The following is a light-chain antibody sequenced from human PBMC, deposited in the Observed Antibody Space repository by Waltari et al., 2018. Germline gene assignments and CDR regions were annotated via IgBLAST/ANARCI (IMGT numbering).Light chain of an antibody. Sequence: QSALTQPPSASGSPGQSVPISCTGTRRDVGGNNFVSWYQQPPGKAPKLIIYEVNERPSGVPYRFSGFKSGSTASLTVSGLQPEDEADYYCSAYAGSDNCVFGTGTKVTVL. J-gene: IGLJ1*01. CDR1: RRDVGGNNF. V-gene: IGLV2-8*01. CDR2: EVN. CDR3: SAYAGSDNCV.